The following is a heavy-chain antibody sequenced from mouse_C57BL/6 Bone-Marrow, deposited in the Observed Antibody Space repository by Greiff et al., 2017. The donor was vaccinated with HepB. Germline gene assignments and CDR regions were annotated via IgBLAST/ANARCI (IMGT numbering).Heavy chain of an antibody. CDR2: IYPGSGNT. CDR1: GYTFTDYY. V-gene: IGHV1-76*01. CDR3: ARSPEDYYAMDY. J-gene: IGHJ4*01. Sequence: QVQLQQSGAELVRPGASVKLSCKASGYTFTDYYINWVKQRPGQGLEWIARIYPGSGNTYYNEKFKGKATLTAEKSSSTAYMQLSSLTSEDSAVYFCARSPEDYYAMDYWGQGTSVTVSS.